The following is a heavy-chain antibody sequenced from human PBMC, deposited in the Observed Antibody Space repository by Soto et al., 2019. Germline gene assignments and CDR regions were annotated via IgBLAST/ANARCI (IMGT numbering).Heavy chain of an antibody. CDR2: IKSKADGETE. J-gene: IGHJ3*01. V-gene: IGHV3-15*01. CDR3: TVAEQQWLVNAFDF. Sequence: PGGSLRLSCAASGFSIINAWVTWVRQAPGKGLEWVARIKSKADGETEDYAAPLKGRFSISRDDSKSAVYLQMDSLKTEDTGVYYCTVAEQQWLVNAFDFWGQGTVVTVSS. D-gene: IGHD6-19*01. CDR1: GFSIINAW.